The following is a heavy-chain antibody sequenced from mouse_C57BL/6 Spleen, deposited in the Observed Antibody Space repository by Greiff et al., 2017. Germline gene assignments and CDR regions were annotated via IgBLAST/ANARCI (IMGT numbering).Heavy chain of an antibody. CDR2: IYPRSGNT. V-gene: IGHV1-81*01. CDR1: GYTFTSYG. D-gene: IGHD1-1*01. CDR3: AGHYGSSYFDY. Sequence: VQLQQSGAELARPGASVKLSCKASGYTFTSYGISWVKQRTGQGLEWIGEIYPRSGNTYYNEKFKGQATLTADKSSSTAYMELRSLTSEDSAVYFCAGHYGSSYFDYWGQGTTLTVSS. J-gene: IGHJ2*01.